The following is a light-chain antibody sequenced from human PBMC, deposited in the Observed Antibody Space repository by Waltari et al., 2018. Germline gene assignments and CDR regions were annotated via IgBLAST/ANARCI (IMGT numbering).Light chain of an antibody. CDR1: QSVLYSSNNKNY. Sequence: DIVMTQSPDSLAVSLGERATINCKSSQSVLYSSNNKNYLAWYKQKPGQPPKRLIYWASTRDSEVPDRFSGSGSGTDFTLTISSLQAEDVAVYYCQQYYSTPFTFGPGTKVDIK. CDR3: QQYYSTPFT. J-gene: IGKJ3*01. V-gene: IGKV4-1*01. CDR2: WAS.